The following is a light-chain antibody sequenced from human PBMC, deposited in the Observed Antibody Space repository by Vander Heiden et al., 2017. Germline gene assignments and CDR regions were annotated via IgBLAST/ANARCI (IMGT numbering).Light chain of an antibody. J-gene: IGKJ1*01. CDR3: QQYNNWHPWT. Sequence: EIVMTQPPATLSVSPGERATLSCRASQSVSSNLAWYQQRPGHAPRLLIYGASTRATGIPASFSGSGSGTEFTLTISSLQSEDFAVYYCQQYNNWHPWTFGQGTKVEIK. V-gene: IGKV3-15*01. CDR2: GAS. CDR1: QSVSSN.